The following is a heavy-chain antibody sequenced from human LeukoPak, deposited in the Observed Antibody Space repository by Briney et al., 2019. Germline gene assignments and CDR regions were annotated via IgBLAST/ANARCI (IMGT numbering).Heavy chain of an antibody. CDR1: GYTFTSYG. V-gene: IGHV1-18*01. J-gene: IGHJ4*02. Sequence: ASVKVCCKASGYTFTSYGISWVRQAPGQGLEWMGWISAYNGNTNYAQKLQGRVTMTTDTSTSTAYMELRSLRSDDTAVYYCARSFAGYNSFGYWGQGTLVTVSS. CDR2: ISAYNGNT. CDR3: ARSFAGYNSFGY. D-gene: IGHD5-24*01.